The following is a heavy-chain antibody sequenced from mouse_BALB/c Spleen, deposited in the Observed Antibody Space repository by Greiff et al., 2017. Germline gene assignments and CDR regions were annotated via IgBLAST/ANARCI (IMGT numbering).Heavy chain of an antibody. CDR3: ARSPAYYGNPWFAY. CDR2: INPSSGYT. CDR1: GYTFTSYT. V-gene: IGHV1-4*02. D-gene: IGHD2-10*01. Sequence: VQLQQSAAELARPGASVKMSCKASGYTFTSYTMHWVKQRPVQGLEWIGYINPSSGYTEYNQKFKDKTTLTADKSSSTAYMQLSSLTSEDSAVYYCARSPAYYGNPWFAYWGQGTLVTVSA. J-gene: IGHJ3*01.